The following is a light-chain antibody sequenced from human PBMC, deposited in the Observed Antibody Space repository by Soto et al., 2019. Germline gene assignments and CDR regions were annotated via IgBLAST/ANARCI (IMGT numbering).Light chain of an antibody. V-gene: IGKV3-15*01. CDR2: DAS. CDR1: HSAASA. J-gene: IGKJ4*01. CDR3: QQYRDWPLT. Sequence: EIVLTQSPATLSVSPGERATLSCRASHSAASAVARYQQKPGQAPRLLIYDASTRATGIPARFSGSGSATEFTLTISSLQSEDFAVYSCQQYRDWPLTFGGGTKVDLK.